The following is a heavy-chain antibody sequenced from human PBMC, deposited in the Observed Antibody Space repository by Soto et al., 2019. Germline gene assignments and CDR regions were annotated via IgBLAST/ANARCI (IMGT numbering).Heavy chain of an antibody. V-gene: IGHV4-39*01. Sequence: HLQLQESGPGLVKPSETLSLMCSVSDDSINSDKFYWRWIRQPPGKGLEWIGSIYYRGNAYYNPSLQTRVTISLDKSKSQFSLKLNSVTAADSAVYFCARLEGLATISYYFDFWGPGALVTVSS. CDR2: IYYRGNA. CDR3: ARLEGLATISYYFDF. D-gene: IGHD3-9*01. CDR1: DDSINSDKFY. J-gene: IGHJ4*02.